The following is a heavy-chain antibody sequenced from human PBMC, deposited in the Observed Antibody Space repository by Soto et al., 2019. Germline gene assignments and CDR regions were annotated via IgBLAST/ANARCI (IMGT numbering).Heavy chain of an antibody. V-gene: IGHV3-53*01. CDR3: ARVGYGHYGMDV. J-gene: IGHJ6*01. CDR2: IYSGGST. Sequence: GGSLRLSCAASWFTVSSNYMSWVRQAPGKGLEWVSVIYSGGSTYYADSVKGRFTISRDNSKNKLYLQMNSLRAEDTAVYYCARVGYGHYGMDVWGQGTTVTVSS. CDR1: WFTVSSNY. D-gene: IGHD4-17*01.